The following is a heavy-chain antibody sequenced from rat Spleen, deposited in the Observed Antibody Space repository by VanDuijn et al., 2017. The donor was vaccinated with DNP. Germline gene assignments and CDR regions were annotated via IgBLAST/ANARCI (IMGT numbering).Heavy chain of an antibody. J-gene: IGHJ2*01. Sequence: EVDLVESGGGLVQPGRSMKLSCAASGFTFSDYYMAWVRQTPTKGLEWVASIPTGGDFTYYRDSVKGRFTISRDNAKNTLYLQMDSLTSEETATYYCARHGIYYSSQFLGGFDYWGQGVRVTVSS. D-gene: IGHD1-2*01. CDR2: IPTGGDFT. CDR1: GFTFSDYY. CDR3: ARHGIYYSSQFLGGFDY. V-gene: IGHV5S11*01.